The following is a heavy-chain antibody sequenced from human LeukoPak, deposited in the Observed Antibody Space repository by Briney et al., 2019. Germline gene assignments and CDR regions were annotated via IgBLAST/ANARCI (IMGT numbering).Heavy chain of an antibody. J-gene: IGHJ4*02. CDR3: ARDSTMVRGAYYFDY. CDR1: GGSISSYY. D-gene: IGHD3-10*01. CDR2: IYTSGST. Sequence: SETLSLTCTVSGGSISSYYWSWIRQPAGKGLELIGRIYTSGSTNYNPSLKSRVTMSVDTSKNQFSLKLSSVTAADTAVYYCARDSTMVRGAYYFDYWGQGTLVTVSS. V-gene: IGHV4-4*07.